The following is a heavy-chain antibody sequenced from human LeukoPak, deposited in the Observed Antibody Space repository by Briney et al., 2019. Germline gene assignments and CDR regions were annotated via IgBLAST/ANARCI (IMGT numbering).Heavy chain of an antibody. D-gene: IGHD6-19*01. CDR1: GFTFSNSA. CDR2: LSGSGITT. CDR3: AKGIYSSGWSYFDH. V-gene: IGHV3-23*01. J-gene: IGHJ4*01. Sequence: GGSLRLSCAASGFTFSNSAMSWVRQAPGKGLEWVSTLSGSGITTYYADSAKGRFTISRDNSKNTLYLQMNSLRAEDTAVYYCAKGIYSSGWSYFDHWGHGTLVTVSS.